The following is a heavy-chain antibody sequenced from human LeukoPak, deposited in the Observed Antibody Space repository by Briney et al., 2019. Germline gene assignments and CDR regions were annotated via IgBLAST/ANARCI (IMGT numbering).Heavy chain of an antibody. Sequence: GGSLRLSCAVSGFTFSSYAMSWVRQAPGKGLEWVSAISGSGGSTYYADSVKGRFTISRDNSKNTLYLQMNSPRAEDTAVYYCAKGGEWLEPIDYWGQGTLVTVSS. V-gene: IGHV3-23*01. J-gene: IGHJ4*02. CDR3: AKGGEWLEPIDY. D-gene: IGHD5-12*01. CDR1: GFTFSSYA. CDR2: ISGSGGST.